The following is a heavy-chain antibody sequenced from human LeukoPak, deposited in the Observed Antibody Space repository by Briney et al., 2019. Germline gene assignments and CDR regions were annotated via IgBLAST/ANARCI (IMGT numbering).Heavy chain of an antibody. J-gene: IGHJ6*03. CDR2: IYTSGST. D-gene: IGHD6-13*01. Sequence: TSETLSLTCTVSGGSISSGSYYWSWIRQPAGKGLEWIGRIYTSGSTNYNPSLKSRVTISVDTSKNQFSLKLSSVTAADTAVYYCARETRYSSSWGYYYMDVWGKGTTVTVSS. CDR3: ARETRYSSSWGYYYMDV. V-gene: IGHV4-61*02. CDR1: GGSISSGSYY.